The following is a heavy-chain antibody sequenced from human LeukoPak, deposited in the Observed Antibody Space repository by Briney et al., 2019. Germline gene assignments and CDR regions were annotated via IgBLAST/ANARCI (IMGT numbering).Heavy chain of an antibody. CDR1: GFTVSNNY. Sequence: GGSLRLSCAASGFTVSNNYMSWVRQAPGKGLEWVSVIYSGGSTYYADSVKGRFTISRDNSKNTLYLQMNSLRAEDTAVYFCAEDLVLITIAHFEPWGQGTLVTVSS. CDR2: IYSGGST. V-gene: IGHV3-53*01. CDR3: AEDLVLITIAHFEP. J-gene: IGHJ5*02. D-gene: IGHD2-8*01.